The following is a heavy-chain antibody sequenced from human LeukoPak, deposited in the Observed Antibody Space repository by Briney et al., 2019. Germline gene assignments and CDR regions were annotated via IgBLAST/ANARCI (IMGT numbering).Heavy chain of an antibody. D-gene: IGHD3-22*01. J-gene: IGHJ5*02. V-gene: IGHV3-7*01. CDR2: IKEDGSEK. CDR1: GFTFSSYA. CDR3: AKDPPGNYYDSSGPVT. Sequence: GGSLRLSCAASGFTFSSYAMHWVRQAPGKGLEWVANIKEDGSEKYYVDSVKGRFTISRDNAKNSLFLQMNSLRAEDTAVYYCAKDPPGNYYDSSGPVTWGQGTLVTVSS.